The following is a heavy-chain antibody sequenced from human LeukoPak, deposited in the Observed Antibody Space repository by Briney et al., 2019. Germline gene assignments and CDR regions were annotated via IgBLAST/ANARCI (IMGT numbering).Heavy chain of an antibody. D-gene: IGHD4-17*01. Sequence: SETLSLTCAVSGYSISSGYYWGWIRQPPGKGLEWIGSIYHSGSTYYNPSLKSRVTISVDTSKNQFSLKLSSVPAADTAVYYCARDGDYVYFDYWGQGTLVTVSS. CDR1: GYSISSGYY. CDR2: IYHSGST. J-gene: IGHJ4*02. CDR3: ARDGDYVYFDY. V-gene: IGHV4-38-2*02.